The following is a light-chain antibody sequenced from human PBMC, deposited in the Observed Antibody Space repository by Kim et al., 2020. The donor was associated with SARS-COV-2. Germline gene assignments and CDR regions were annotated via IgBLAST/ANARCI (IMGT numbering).Light chain of an antibody. V-gene: IGKV3-15*01. CDR1: QRVGRN. CDR2: GAS. Sequence: SPGEKATLSCRASQRVGRNLAWYKQKPGQAPRLVISGASTRATGVPARFSGSGYGTEFTLTISSLQSEDFAVYYCQQYNNWPPLTFGPGTRVDIK. CDR3: QQYNNWPPLT. J-gene: IGKJ3*01.